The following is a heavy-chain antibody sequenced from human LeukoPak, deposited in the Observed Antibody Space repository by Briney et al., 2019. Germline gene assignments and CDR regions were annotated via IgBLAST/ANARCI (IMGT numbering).Heavy chain of an antibody. J-gene: IGHJ6*03. CDR2: ISAYNGNT. CDR3: ARGPDYYYMDV. CDR1: GYTFTGYY. V-gene: IGHV1-18*04. Sequence: GASVKVSCKASGYTFTGYYMHWVRQAPGQGLEWMGWISAYNGNTNYAQKLQGRVTMTTDTSTSTAYMELRSLRSDDTAVYYCARGPDYYYMDVWGKGTTVTISS.